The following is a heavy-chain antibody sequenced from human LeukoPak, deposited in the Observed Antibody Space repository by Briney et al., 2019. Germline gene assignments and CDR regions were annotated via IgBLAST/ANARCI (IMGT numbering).Heavy chain of an antibody. D-gene: IGHD6-19*01. CDR1: SGSISTSNYY. V-gene: IGHV4-39*07. Sequence: SETLSLTCTVSSGSISTSNYYWGWVRQPPGKALEWIGNIFYSGSTYYSPSLKSRVTISLDTSRNQFSLKLNSVTAADTAVYYCARVFSVAGTFDYWGQGTPVTVSS. CDR2: IFYSGST. J-gene: IGHJ4*02. CDR3: ARVFSVAGTFDY.